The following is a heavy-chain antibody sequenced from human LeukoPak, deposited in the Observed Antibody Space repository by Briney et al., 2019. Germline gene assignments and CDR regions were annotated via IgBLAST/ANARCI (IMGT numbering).Heavy chain of an antibody. Sequence: GGSLRLSCAASGFTFDDYAMHWVRQAPGKGLEWVSLISGDGGSTYYADSVKGRFTISRDNSKNSLYLQMNSLRTEDTALYYCAKTYYGGDCYSRALAFDIWGQGTMVTVSS. CDR3: AKTYYGGDCYSRALAFDI. J-gene: IGHJ3*02. V-gene: IGHV3-43*02. CDR1: GFTFDDYA. CDR2: ISGDGGST. D-gene: IGHD2-21*02.